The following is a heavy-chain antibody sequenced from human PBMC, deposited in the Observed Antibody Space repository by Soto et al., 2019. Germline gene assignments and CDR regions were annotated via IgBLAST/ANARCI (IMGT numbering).Heavy chain of an antibody. Sequence: EVQLLESGGGLVQPGGSLRLSCAGPGFPFPNYGLSWVRQVPGKGLEGVSVMVGSGDDAYYADSVKGRFTISRDNSKNTLYLQMNSLRAEDTAVYFCAKKVTIYAVDPADYWGQGTQVAVSS. CDR2: MVGSGDDA. J-gene: IGHJ4*02. CDR1: GFPFPNYG. CDR3: AKKVTIYAVDPADY. D-gene: IGHD3-3*01. V-gene: IGHV3-23*01.